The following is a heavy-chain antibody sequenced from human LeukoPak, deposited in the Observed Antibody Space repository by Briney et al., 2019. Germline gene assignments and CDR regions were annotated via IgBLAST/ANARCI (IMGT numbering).Heavy chain of an antibody. CDR1: GVSLKDYH. Sequence: PSVTLSLTCAVSGVSLKDYHWRWLPQSPGKGRVGIREVCRDGCDTYKLFVKGRVSISADRTENQLSLRMSSVTAADTDIYACARIRCGCGPEIWYNHWAQGSLVTVSS. D-gene: IGHD6-19*01. V-gene: IGHV4-34*01. CDR3: ARIRCGCGPEIWYNH. CDR2: VCRDGCD. J-gene: IGHJ5*02.